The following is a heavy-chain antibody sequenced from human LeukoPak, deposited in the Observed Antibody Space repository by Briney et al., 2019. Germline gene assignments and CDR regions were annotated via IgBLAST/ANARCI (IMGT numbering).Heavy chain of an antibody. D-gene: IGHD6-13*01. CDR3: AKDPSRIAAAGQYLINWFDP. Sequence: PGGSLRLSCAASGFTFSNYAMSWVRQAPGKGLEWVSGISGSGGTTHYADSVKGRFTISRDNSKNTLYLQMNSLRAEDTAVYYCAKDPSRIAAAGQYLINWFDPWGQGTLVTVSS. CDR2: ISGSGGTT. J-gene: IGHJ5*02. V-gene: IGHV3-23*01. CDR1: GFTFSNYA.